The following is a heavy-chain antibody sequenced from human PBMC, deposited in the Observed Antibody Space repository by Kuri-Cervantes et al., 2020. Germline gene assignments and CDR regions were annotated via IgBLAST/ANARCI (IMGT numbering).Heavy chain of an antibody. V-gene: IGHV3-74*01. CDR2: ISSDGSGT. Sequence: GESLKISCAASGFALSSYSMNWVRQAPGRGPVWVSRISSDGSGTSYADSVEGRFTISRDNARNSLYLQMNSLRAEDTAVYYCARVAGGATLNAAYWGQGTLVTVSS. CDR3: ARVAGGATLNAAY. J-gene: IGHJ4*02. CDR1: GFALSSYS. D-gene: IGHD1-26*01.